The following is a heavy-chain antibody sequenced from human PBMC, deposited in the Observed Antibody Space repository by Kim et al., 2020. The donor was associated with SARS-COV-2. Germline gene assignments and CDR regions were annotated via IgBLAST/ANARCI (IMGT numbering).Heavy chain of an antibody. CDR3: AGASRGWWYFDY. Sequence: NDNPPLKSRVTMTVDTSKNQYSLKRTAVTAADTAVYYCAGASRGWWYFDYWGQGTLVTVSS. V-gene: IGHV4-34*01. D-gene: IGHD6-19*01. J-gene: IGHJ4*02.